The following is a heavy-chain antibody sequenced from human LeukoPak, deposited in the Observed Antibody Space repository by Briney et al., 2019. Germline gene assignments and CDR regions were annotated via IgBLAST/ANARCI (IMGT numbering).Heavy chain of an antibody. V-gene: IGHV1-18*04. D-gene: IGHD3-16*02. CDR1: GYTFTGYY. CDR3: ARRLSRPYYFDY. Sequence: ASVKVSCKASGYTFTGYYMHWVRQAPGQGLEWMGWINPNSGNTNYAQKLQGRVTMTTDTSTSTAYMELRSLRSDDTAVYYCARRLSRPYYFDYWGQGTLVTVSS. J-gene: IGHJ4*02. CDR2: INPNSGNT.